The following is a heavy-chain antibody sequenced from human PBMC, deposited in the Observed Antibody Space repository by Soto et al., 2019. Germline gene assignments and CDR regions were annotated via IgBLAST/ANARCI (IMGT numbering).Heavy chain of an antibody. CDR3: ASGPPISSGSYSPFYYSYGMDV. D-gene: IGHD3-10*01. CDR2: ISAHNGNT. V-gene: IGHV1-18*01. J-gene: IGHJ6*02. Sequence: QVQLVQSGAAVKKPGASVKVSCKASGYTFTSYGISWVRQAPGQGLEWMGWISAHNGNTNYAQKLQGRVTMTTDTSTRTAYMELRSLRSDDTAVYYCASGPPISSGSYSPFYYSYGMDVWGQGTTVTVSS. CDR1: GYTFTSYG.